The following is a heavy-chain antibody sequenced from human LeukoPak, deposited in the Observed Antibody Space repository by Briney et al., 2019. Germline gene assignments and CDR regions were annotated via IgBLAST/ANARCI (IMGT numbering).Heavy chain of an antibody. J-gene: IGHJ4*02. Sequence: PSETLSLTCTVSGGSISSSSYYWGWIRQPPGKGLEWIGSIYYSGSTYYNPSLKSRVTISVDTSKNQFSLKLSSVTAADTAVYYCASDGYSGSSYAGVSYYWGQGTLVTVSS. CDR3: ASDGYSGSSYAGVSYY. CDR1: GGSISSSSYY. CDR2: IYYSGST. V-gene: IGHV4-39*01. D-gene: IGHD1-26*01.